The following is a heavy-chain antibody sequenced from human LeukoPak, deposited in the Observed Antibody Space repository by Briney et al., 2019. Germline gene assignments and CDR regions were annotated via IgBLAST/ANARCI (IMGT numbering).Heavy chain of an antibody. J-gene: IGHJ4*02. V-gene: IGHV4-30-2*01. CDR1: GGSISSGGYS. CDR3: ARSRITGTFFDY. D-gene: IGHD1-7*01. Sequence: SQTLSLTCAVSGGSISSGGYSWSWIRQPPGKGLEWIGYIYHSGSTYYNPSLKSRVTISVDRSKNQFSLKLSSVTAADTAVYYCARSRITGTFFDYWGQGALVTVSS. CDR2: IYHSGST.